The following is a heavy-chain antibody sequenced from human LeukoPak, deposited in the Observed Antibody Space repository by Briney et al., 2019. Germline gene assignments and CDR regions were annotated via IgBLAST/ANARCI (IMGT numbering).Heavy chain of an antibody. CDR1: GYTFTSYG. J-gene: IGHJ4*02. D-gene: IGHD2/OR15-2a*01. CDR3: ASFYAPDRGIESQNLVTVY. CDR2: INPNSGGT. Sequence: ASVKVSCKASGYTFTSYGISWVRQAPGQGPEWMGWINPNSGGTEYAQKFQGRITLTRDTSISTAYMELSRLRSDDTAVYYCASFYAPDRGIESQNLVTVYWGQGTLVSVSS. V-gene: IGHV1-2*02.